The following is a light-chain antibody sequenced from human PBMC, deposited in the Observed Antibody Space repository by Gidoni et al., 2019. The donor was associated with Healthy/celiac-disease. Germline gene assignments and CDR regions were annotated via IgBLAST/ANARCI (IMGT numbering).Light chain of an antibody. CDR1: SSNIGNNY. CDR2: DNN. CDR3: GTWDSSLSAVV. J-gene: IGLJ2*01. Sequence: SLFMQPPSVSAAPGQKVTISCSGSSSNIGNNYVSWYQQLPGTAPKLLIYDNNKRPSGIPDRFSGSKSGTSATLGITGLQTGDEADYYCGTWDSSLSAVVFGGGTKLTVL. V-gene: IGLV1-51*01.